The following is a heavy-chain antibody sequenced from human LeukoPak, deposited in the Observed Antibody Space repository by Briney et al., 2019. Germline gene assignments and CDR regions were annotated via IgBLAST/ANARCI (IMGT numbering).Heavy chain of an antibody. V-gene: IGHV3-66*01. Sequence: PGGSLRLSCAASGFTVSSNYMSWVRQAPGKGLEWVSVIYSGGSTYYSDSVMGRFSISRDNSKNTPYLLKNSLRAEETAVYYCGRVVYGLAPHGYYFDYWGQGTLVTVSS. J-gene: IGHJ4*02. CDR3: GRVVYGLAPHGYYFDY. CDR1: GFTVSSNY. CDR2: IYSGGST. D-gene: IGHD2-8*01.